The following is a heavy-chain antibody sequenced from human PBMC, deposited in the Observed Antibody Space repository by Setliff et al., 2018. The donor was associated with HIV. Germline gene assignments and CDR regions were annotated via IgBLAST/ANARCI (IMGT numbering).Heavy chain of an antibody. D-gene: IGHD5-12*01. CDR1: GGSISSYY. CDR3: ARQMPIPGIAITPVDY. CDR2: IYTSGST. J-gene: IGHJ4*02. Sequence: SETLSLTCTVSGGSISSYYWSWIRQPPGKGLEWIGYIYTSGSTNYNPSLRSRVTISVDTSKNHFSLTLTSVTAADTAVYYCARQMPIPGIAITPVDYWGQGALVTVSS. V-gene: IGHV4-59*08.